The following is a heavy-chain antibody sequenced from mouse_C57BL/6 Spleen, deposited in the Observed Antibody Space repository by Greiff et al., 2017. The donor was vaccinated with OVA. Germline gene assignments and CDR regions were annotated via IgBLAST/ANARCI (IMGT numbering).Heavy chain of an antibody. CDR2: SRNKANDYTT. Sequence: DVMLVESGGGLVQSGRSLRLSCATSGFTFSDFYMEWVRQAPGKGLEWIAASRNKANDYTTEYSASVKGRFIVSRDTSQSILYLQMNALRAEDTAIYYCARDEELGREGFAYWGQGTLVTVSA. V-gene: IGHV7-1*01. CDR1: GFTFSDFY. J-gene: IGHJ3*01. CDR3: ARDEELGREGFAY. D-gene: IGHD4-1*01.